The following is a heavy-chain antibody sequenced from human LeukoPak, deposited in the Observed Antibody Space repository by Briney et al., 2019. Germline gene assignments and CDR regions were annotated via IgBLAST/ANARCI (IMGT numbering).Heavy chain of an antibody. Sequence: GEPLKISCKGSGYRFTSYWIAWVRQMPGKGLEWMGTIYPDDSETRYSPFSQGQVTISADKTISTAYLQRSTLETSDTATYYCARPSSVTYYGMDVWGQGTTVTVSS. J-gene: IGHJ6*02. CDR3: ARPSSVTYYGMDV. CDR1: GYRFTSYW. V-gene: IGHV5-51*01. CDR2: IYPDDSET. D-gene: IGHD3-22*01.